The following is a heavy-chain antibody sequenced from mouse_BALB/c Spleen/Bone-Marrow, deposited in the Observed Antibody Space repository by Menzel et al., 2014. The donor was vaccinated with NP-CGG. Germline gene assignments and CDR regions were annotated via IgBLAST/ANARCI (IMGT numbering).Heavy chain of an antibody. CDR2: IYPGDGDT. D-gene: IGHD2-10*02. CDR1: GYPFSSYW. V-gene: IGHV1-80*01. J-gene: IGHJ2*01. Sequence: VQLQQSGAELVRPGSSVRISCKASGYPFSSYWMNWVKQRPGQGLEWIGQIYPGDGDTNYNGKFKGNATLTADKSSSTAYMQLISLTSEDSAVYFCERKYGDYWGQGTTLTVSS. CDR3: ERKYGDY.